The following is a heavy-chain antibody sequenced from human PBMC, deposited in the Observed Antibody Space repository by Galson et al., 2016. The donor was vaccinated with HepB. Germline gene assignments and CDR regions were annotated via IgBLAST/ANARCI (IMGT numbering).Heavy chain of an antibody. CDR3: ARPGLGAGGLDP. V-gene: IGHV5-51*01. Sequence: QSGAEVKKPGESLKISCKGSGYNFTSYYIAWVRQMPGKGLELMGLIFPGDSNSIYIPSFQGQVTISADKSISTAYLQWSSLKASDTAMYYCARPGLGAGGLDPWGQGTLVTVSS. D-gene: IGHD3-16*01. CDR2: IFPGDSNS. J-gene: IGHJ5*02. CDR1: GYNFTSYY.